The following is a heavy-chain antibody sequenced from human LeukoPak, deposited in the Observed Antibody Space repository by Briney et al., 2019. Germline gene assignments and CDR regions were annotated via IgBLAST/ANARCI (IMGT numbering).Heavy chain of an antibody. CDR2: ISSSGSTI. J-gene: IGHJ5*02. V-gene: IGHV3-11*01. D-gene: IGHD5-18*01. CDR1: GFTFSDYY. CDR3: ASFFPSWLRGKGFDP. Sequence: GGSLRLSCAASGFTFSDYYTSWIRQAPGKGLEWVSYISSSGSTIYYTDSVKGRFTISRDNAKNSLYLQMNSLRAEDTAVYYCASFFPSWLRGKGFDPWGQGTLVTVSS.